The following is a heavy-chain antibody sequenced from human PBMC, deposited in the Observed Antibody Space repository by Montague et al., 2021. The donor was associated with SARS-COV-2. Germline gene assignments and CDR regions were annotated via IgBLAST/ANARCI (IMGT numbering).Heavy chain of an antibody. J-gene: IGHJ4*02. CDR3: ARSRENYNILTGYPYYFDY. V-gene: IGHV4-59*01. D-gene: IGHD3-9*01. Sequence: SETLSPTRTVSGGSISRYYWNWIRQPPGKGLEWIAYIYYSGSTNYNPSLKSRVTISVDTSKNQFSLKLSSVTAADTAVYYCARSRENYNILTGYPYYFDYWGQGTLVTVSP. CDR2: IYYSGST. CDR1: GGSISRYY.